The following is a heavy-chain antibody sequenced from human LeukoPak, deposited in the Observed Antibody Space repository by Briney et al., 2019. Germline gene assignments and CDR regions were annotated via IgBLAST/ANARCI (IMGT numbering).Heavy chain of an antibody. D-gene: IGHD3-10*01. Sequence: PGGSVRRSCSAPGVTFSSYSRTWVRQAPVNGVYWAAASSGSGSSTYSADSVNGRFTISRDNSKNTLYLHMNTLRAEDTAVYHSAKSPYGLGSYALAGDYRGQGTLVTVSS. CDR2: SSGSGSST. V-gene: IGHV3-23*01. J-gene: IGHJ4*02. CDR1: GVTFSSYS. CDR3: AKSPYGLGSYALAGDY.